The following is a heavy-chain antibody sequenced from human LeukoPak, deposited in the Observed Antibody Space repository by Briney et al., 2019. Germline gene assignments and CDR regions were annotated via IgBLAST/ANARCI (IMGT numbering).Heavy chain of an antibody. CDR3: ARDLYYYGSGSYDY. Sequence: GASVKVSCKASGGTFSSYAISWVRQAPGQGLEWMGGIIPIFGTANYAQKFQGRVTMTRNTSISTAYMELSSLRSEDTAVYYCARDLYYYGSGSYDYWGRGTLVTVSS. V-gene: IGHV1-69*05. CDR1: GGTFSSYA. CDR2: IIPIFGTA. J-gene: IGHJ4*02. D-gene: IGHD3-10*01.